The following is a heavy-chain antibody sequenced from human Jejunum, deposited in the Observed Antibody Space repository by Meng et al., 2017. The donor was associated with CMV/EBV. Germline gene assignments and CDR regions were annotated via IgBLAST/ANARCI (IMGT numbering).Heavy chain of an antibody. CDR3: ARQAGTY. V-gene: IGHV3-7*01. J-gene: IGHJ4*02. D-gene: IGHD6-13*01. CDR1: GFTFSYYW. CDR2: IKEDGGEA. Sequence: LSCVCSGFTFSYYWVRWVRQARGKGLECVANIKEDGGEAYYVDSVKGRFTISRDNAKNSLYLQMNSLRAEDTAVYYCARQAGTYWGQGTVVTVSS.